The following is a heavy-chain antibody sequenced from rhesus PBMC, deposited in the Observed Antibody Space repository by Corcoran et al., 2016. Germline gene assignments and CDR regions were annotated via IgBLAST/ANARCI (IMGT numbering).Heavy chain of an antibody. CDR3: ARAEYPYFEF. J-gene: IGHJ1*01. CDR1: GYTLTDYY. Sequence: VQLVQYGAEVKKPGASSQISCKASGYTLTDYYLHRWRKSPEKGLECMGRVGREECETILAQQFHDRVPITADTSTDTAYMELSILRSEDTAVYYCARAEYPYFEFWGQGALVTVSS. V-gene: IGHV1-111*02. CDR2: VGREECET. D-gene: IGHD2-21*01.